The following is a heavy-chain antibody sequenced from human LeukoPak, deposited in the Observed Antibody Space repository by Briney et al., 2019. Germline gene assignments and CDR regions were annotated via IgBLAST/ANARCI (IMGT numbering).Heavy chain of an antibody. CDR2: LYSDDST. J-gene: IGHJ4*02. CDR1: GLIVSNKY. Sequence: GGSLRLSCAASGLIVSNKYMSWVRQAPGKGLEWVSSLYSDDSTYYADSVKGRFTISRDSSKNTVYLQMNSLGAEDTAMYFCAARDCSTTSCYAGLFGYWGQGILVTVSS. CDR3: AARDCSTTSCYAGLFGY. V-gene: IGHV3-53*01. D-gene: IGHD2-2*01.